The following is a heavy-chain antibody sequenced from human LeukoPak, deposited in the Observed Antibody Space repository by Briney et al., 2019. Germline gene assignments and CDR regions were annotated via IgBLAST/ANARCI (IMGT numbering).Heavy chain of an antibody. J-gene: IGHJ4*02. D-gene: IGHD2-21*01. CDR1: GFTFDDYA. Sequence: QPGGSLRLSCAASGFTFDDYAMHWVRQAPGKGLEWVSGISWNSGSIGYADSVKGRFTISRDNAKNSLYLQMNSLRAEETALYYCAKDALSGGGDLDYWGQGTLVTVSS. CDR3: AKDALSGGGDLDY. V-gene: IGHV3-9*01. CDR2: ISWNSGSI.